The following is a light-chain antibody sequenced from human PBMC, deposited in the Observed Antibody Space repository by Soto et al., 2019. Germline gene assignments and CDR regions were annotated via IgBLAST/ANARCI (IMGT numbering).Light chain of an antibody. V-gene: IGLV2-23*01. J-gene: IGLJ3*02. CDR3: CSYASSTTVV. CDR2: EGS. Sequence: QSVLTQPASVSGSPGQSITISCTGTSSDVGTYNLVSWYQQHPGKAPKLMIYEGSKRPSGVSNRFSGSKSGNTASLTISGLQAEDEADYHCCSYASSTTVVFGGGTQLTVL. CDR1: SSDVGTYNL.